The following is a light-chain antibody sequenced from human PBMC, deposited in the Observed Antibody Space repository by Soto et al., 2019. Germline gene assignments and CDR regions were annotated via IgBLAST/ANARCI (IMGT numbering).Light chain of an antibody. CDR1: SSNIGSNA. Sequence: QSVLTQPPSASGTPGQRVTISCSGSSSNIGSNAVDWYQHFPGTAPKVLIYRDSQRPSGVPDRFSGSKSGTSASLAISGLQSEDEADYYCAAWGDSLNGVLFGGGTKLTVL. J-gene: IGLJ2*01. CDR3: AAWGDSLNGVL. V-gene: IGLV1-44*01. CDR2: RDS.